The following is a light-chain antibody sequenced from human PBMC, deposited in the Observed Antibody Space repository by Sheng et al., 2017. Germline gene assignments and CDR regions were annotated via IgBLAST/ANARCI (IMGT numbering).Light chain of an antibody. CDR2: DDN. CDR1: TLEVKV. J-gene: IGLJ2*01. Sequence: SYVLTQSASVSVAPGQTARITCGGTTLEVKVFTGTSRSQARPLVLVVYDDNDRPSGIPERFSGSNSGDTATLTISRVEAGDEADYYCQVWENNCASFGGGTTLTVL. V-gene: IGLV3-21*02. CDR3: QVWENNCAS.